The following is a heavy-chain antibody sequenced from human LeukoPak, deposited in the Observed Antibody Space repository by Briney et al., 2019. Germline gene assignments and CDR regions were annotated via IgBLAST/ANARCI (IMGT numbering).Heavy chain of an antibody. V-gene: IGHV4-4*09. CDR1: GGSISSYY. CDR3: ARRREQVLYNWFDP. J-gene: IGHJ5*02. D-gene: IGHD1-26*01. CDR2: IYTSGST. Sequence: SETLSLTCTVSGGSISSYYWSWIRQPPGKGLEWIGHIYTSGSTNYNPSLKSRVTISVDTSKNQLSLKLSSVTAADTAVYYCARRREQVLYNWFDPWGQGTLVTVSS.